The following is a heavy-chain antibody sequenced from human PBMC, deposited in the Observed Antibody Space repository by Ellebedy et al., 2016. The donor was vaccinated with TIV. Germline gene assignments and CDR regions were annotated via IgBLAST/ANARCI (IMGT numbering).Heavy chain of an antibody. Sequence: PGGSLRLSCAASGFTFSSYGMHWVRQAPGKGLAWVAVISYDGINKYYAESVKGRFTISRDNSKNTLYLQMNGLRAEDTAVYYCAKGVVITTLYYYGMDVWGQGTTVTVSS. D-gene: IGHD3-22*01. V-gene: IGHV3-30*18. CDR2: ISYDGINK. CDR1: GFTFSSYG. CDR3: AKGVVITTLYYYGMDV. J-gene: IGHJ6*02.